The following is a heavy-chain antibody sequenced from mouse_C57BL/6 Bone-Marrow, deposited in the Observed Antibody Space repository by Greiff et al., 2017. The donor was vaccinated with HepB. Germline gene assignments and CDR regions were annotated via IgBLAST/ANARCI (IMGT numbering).Heavy chain of an antibody. J-gene: IGHJ4*01. Sequence: QVQLQQPGAELVKPGASVKMSCKASGYTFTSYWITWVKQRPGHGLEWIGDIYPGSGSTNYNEKFKSKATLTVDTSSSTAYMQLSSLTSEDSAVYYCARSGNYDNYAMDYWGQGTSVTVSS. D-gene: IGHD2-1*01. CDR3: ARSGNYDNYAMDY. CDR1: GYTFTSYW. CDR2: IYPGSGST. V-gene: IGHV1-55*01.